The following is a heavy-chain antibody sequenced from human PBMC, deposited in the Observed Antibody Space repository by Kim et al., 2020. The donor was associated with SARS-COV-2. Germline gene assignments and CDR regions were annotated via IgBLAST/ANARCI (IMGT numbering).Heavy chain of an antibody. CDR1: RGSVRTGDYY. V-gene: IGHV4-30-4*01. CDR3: ARGPSAAGKLFDF. Sequence: SETLSLTCSVSRGSVRTGDYYWSWIRQPPGKGLEWIGYIYYTGSTYYNPSLKSRLIMSLDASKNHFSLNLTSVTAADTAVYYCARGPSAAGKLFDFWGQG. CDR2: IYYTGST. D-gene: IGHD6-13*01. J-gene: IGHJ4*02.